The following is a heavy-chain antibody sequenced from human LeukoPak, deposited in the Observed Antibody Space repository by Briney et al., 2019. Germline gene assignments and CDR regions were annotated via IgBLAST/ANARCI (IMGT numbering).Heavy chain of an antibody. Sequence: LTGGSLRLSCAASGFLFSRCAMSWVRQAPGKGLEWVSSISGAGDIAHYAESVKGRFTISRDNSGNTLYVQKDSLRAEDTAVYYCAKVKSSLTLIGAWGQGTLVTVSS. CDR2: ISGAGDIA. V-gene: IGHV3-23*01. CDR3: AKVKSSLTLIGA. D-gene: IGHD2-8*01. J-gene: IGHJ5*02. CDR1: GFLFSRCA.